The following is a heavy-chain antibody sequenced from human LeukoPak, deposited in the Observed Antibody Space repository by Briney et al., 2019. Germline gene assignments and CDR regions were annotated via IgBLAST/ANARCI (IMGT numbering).Heavy chain of an antibody. CDR3: ARDSLQYSIAGDY. CDR1: GGSFSGYY. D-gene: IGHD4-11*01. CDR2: IYTSGST. V-gene: IGHV4-4*07. Sequence: SETLSLTCAVYGGSFSGYYWSWIRQPAGKGLEWIGRIYTSGSTNYNPSLKSRVTMSVDTSKNQFSLKLSSVTAADTAVYYCARDSLQYSIAGDYWGQGTLVTVSS. J-gene: IGHJ4*02.